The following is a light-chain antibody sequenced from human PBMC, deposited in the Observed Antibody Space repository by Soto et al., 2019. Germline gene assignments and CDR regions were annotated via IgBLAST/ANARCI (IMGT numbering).Light chain of an antibody. CDR1: SSDVGGYNY. CDR3: SSYSSSSTPV. V-gene: IGLV2-14*01. Sequence: QSALTQRASVSGSPGQSITISCTGTSSDVGGYNYVSWYQQHPGRAPKFIIYDVSNRPSGVSNRFSGSKSGNTASLTISGLQAEDEADYYCSSYSSSSTPVFGGGTKLTVL. CDR2: DVS. J-gene: IGLJ2*01.